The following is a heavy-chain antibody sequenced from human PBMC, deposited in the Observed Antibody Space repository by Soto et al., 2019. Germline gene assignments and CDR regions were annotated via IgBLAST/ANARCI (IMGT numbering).Heavy chain of an antibody. CDR2: IYPGDSDT. CDR3: ARPPYSASYYYFDQ. CDR1: GYSFTSYW. J-gene: IGHJ4*02. V-gene: IGHV5-51*01. D-gene: IGHD1-26*01. Sequence: PGESLKISCKASGYSFTSYWIGWVRQMPGKGLEWMGTIYPGDSDTIYSPSFQGQVTISADKSISTAYLQWNSLKASDTAMYYCARPPYSASYYYFDQWGQGTPVTVYS.